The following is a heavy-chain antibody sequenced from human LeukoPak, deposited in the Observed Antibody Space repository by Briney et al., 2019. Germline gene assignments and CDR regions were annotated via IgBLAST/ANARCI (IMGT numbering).Heavy chain of an antibody. D-gene: IGHD3-22*01. J-gene: IGHJ4*02. CDR3: AKSITMIVVVPPGEFDY. V-gene: IGHV3-23*01. Sequence: AGGSLRLSCAASGFTFSSYAMSWVRQAPGKGLEWVSAISGSGGSTYYADSVKGRFTISRDNSKNTLYLQMNSLRAEDTAVYYCAKSITMIVVVPPGEFDYWGQGTLVTVSS. CDR2: ISGSGGST. CDR1: GFTFSSYA.